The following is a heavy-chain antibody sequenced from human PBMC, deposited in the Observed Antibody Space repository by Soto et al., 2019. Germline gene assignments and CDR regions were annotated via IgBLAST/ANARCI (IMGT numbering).Heavy chain of an antibody. CDR3: ASDQGYSYGPRSDGMDV. Sequence: GGSRRLSFAASGFTFSSYEMHWVRQAPGKGREWVSYISSSGSTIYYADSVKGRFTISRDNAKNSLYLQMNSLRAEDTAVYYCASDQGYSYGPRSDGMDVWGQGTPVTVSS. CDR2: ISSSGSTI. CDR1: GFTFSSYE. J-gene: IGHJ6*02. V-gene: IGHV3-48*03. D-gene: IGHD5-18*01.